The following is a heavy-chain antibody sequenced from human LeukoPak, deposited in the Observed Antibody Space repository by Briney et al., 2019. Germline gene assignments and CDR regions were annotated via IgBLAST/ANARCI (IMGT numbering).Heavy chain of an antibody. CDR1: GGSFSGYY. CDR3: TRLVYYDILTGYVFDY. J-gene: IGHJ4*02. CDR2: INHSGNT. D-gene: IGHD3-9*01. V-gene: IGHV4-34*01. Sequence: SETLSLTCAVYGGSFSGYYWSWIRQPPGKGLEWIGEINHSGNTNYNPSLKSRVSISVDTPKNQFSLKMSSVTAADTAVYYCTRLVYYDILTGYVFDYWGQGTLVTVSS.